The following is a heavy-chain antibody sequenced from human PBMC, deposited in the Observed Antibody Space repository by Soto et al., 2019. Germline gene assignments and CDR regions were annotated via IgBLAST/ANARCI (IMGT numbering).Heavy chain of an antibody. V-gene: IGHV1-69*13. Sequence: SVEVSCKASGGTFSSYAMSWVRQAPGQGLEWMGGIIPIFGTANYAQKFQGRVTITADECTSTAYMEMSSLRSEDTAVYYCARGYYYDSSGYPSFDYWGEGPLITVSS. CDR1: GGTFSSYA. D-gene: IGHD3-22*01. CDR3: ARGYYYDSSGYPSFDY. J-gene: IGHJ4*02. CDR2: IIPIFGTA.